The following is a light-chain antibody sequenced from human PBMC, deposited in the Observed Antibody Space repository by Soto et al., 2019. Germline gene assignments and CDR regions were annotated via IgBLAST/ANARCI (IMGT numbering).Light chain of an antibody. CDR3: QQYGSSAWT. V-gene: IGKV3-20*01. CDR2: AAS. J-gene: IGKJ1*01. Sequence: EIVLTQSPGTLSLSQGERATLSCRASQSVSNNYLAWYQQKPGQAPRLLIYAASSGATGIPDRFSGSGSGTDCTITISRLEPEDGAVYYCQQYGSSAWTFGQGTKVDIK. CDR1: QSVSNNY.